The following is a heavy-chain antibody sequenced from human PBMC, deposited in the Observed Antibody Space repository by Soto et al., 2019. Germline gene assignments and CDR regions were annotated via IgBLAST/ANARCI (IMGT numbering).Heavy chain of an antibody. Sequence: GESLKISCKGSGYSFTSYWIGWVRQMPGKSLEWMGIIYPGDSDTRYSPSFQGQVTISTDKSISTAYLHWSSLKASDTVMYYCARRESYSGSYYFDYWGQGTLVPVSS. J-gene: IGHJ4*02. CDR1: GYSFTSYW. CDR2: IYPGDSDT. CDR3: ARRESYSGSYYFDY. V-gene: IGHV5-51*01. D-gene: IGHD1-26*01.